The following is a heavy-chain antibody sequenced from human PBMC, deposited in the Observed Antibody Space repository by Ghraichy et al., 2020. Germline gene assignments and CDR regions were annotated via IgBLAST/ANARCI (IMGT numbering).Heavy chain of an antibody. Sequence: GESLNISCAASGFTFDDYAMHWVRQAPGKGLEWVSLISGDGGSTYYADSVKGRFTISRDNSKNSLYLQMNSLRTEDTALYYCAKDGRFLEWLLYGGFHYYDYGMDVWGQGTTVTVSS. V-gene: IGHV3-43*02. CDR1: GFTFDDYA. CDR3: AKDGRFLEWLLYGGFHYYDYGMDV. CDR2: ISGDGGST. D-gene: IGHD3-3*01. J-gene: IGHJ6*02.